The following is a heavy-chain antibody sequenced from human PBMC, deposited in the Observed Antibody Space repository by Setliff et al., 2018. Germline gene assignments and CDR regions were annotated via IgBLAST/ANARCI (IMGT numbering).Heavy chain of an antibody. CDR1: GDSISSGSYY. J-gene: IGHJ4*02. Sequence: SETLSLTCTVSGDSISSGSYYWNWIRQHPEKGLEWLGYIFHSGNTHYNSSLKSRMTISIDTSKNHFSLELNSVTAADSAVYYCARVADGSGSFYLGFDYWGQGILVTVSS. CDR3: ARVADGSGSFYLGFDY. CDR2: IFHSGNT. D-gene: IGHD3-10*01. V-gene: IGHV4-31*03.